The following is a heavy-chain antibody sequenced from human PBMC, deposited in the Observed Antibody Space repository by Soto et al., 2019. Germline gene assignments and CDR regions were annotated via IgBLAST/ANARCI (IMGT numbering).Heavy chain of an antibody. D-gene: IGHD2-8*01. Sequence: ASVNVSCKASGGTFSSYAISWVRQAPGQGLEWMGGIIPIFGTANYAQKFQGRVTITADESTSTAYMELSSLRSEDTAVYYCARYCTNGVCWTNDAFDIWGQGTMVTVSS. CDR2: IIPIFGTA. CDR3: ARYCTNGVCWTNDAFDI. V-gene: IGHV1-69*13. CDR1: GGTFSSYA. J-gene: IGHJ3*02.